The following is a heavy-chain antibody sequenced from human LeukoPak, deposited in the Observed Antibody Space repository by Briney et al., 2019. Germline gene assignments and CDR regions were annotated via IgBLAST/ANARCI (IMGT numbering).Heavy chain of an antibody. V-gene: IGHV1-2*02. CDR2: INPNSGGT. CDR1: GYTFTSYD. D-gene: IGHD6-13*01. Sequence: ASVKVSCKASGYTFTSYDINWVRQATGQGLEWMGWINPNSGGTNYAQKFQGRVTMTRDTSISTAYMELSRLRSDDTAVYYCAREGSANVAAAGSRDNWFDPWGQGALVTVSS. J-gene: IGHJ5*02. CDR3: AREGSANVAAAGSRDNWFDP.